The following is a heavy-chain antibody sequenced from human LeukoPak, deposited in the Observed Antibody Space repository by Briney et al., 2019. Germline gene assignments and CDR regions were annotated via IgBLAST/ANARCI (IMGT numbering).Heavy chain of an antibody. Sequence: ASVKVSCKASGYTFTSYDINWVRQATGPGIEWMGWMNPNSGNTGYAQKFQGRVSMTWNTSISTAYMGLSSLKSEDTAVYYCAKIGAAARRTPNPRWFDPWGQGTLVTVSS. J-gene: IGHJ5*02. CDR1: GYTFTSYD. D-gene: IGHD6-6*01. V-gene: IGHV1-8*01. CDR2: MNPNSGNT. CDR3: AKIGAAARRTPNPRWFDP.